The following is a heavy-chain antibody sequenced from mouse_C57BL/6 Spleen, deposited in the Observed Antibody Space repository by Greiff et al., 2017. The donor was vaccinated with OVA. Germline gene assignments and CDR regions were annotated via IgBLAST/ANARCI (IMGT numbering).Heavy chain of an antibody. Sequence: EVMLVESEGGLVQPGSSMKLSCTASGFTFSDYYMAWVRQVPEKGLEWVANINYDGSSTYYLDSLKSRFIISRDNAKNILYLQMSSLKSEDTATYYCARGGRRGYFDYWGQGTTLTVSS. CDR3: ARGGRRGYFDY. CDR1: GFTFSDYY. CDR2: INYDGSST. J-gene: IGHJ2*01. V-gene: IGHV5-16*01.